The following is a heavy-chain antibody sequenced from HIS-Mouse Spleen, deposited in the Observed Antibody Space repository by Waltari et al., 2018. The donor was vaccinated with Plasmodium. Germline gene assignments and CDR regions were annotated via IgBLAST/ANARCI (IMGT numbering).Heavy chain of an antibody. CDR2: ISPYNGNT. D-gene: IGHD6-19*01. V-gene: IGHV1-18*01. CDR1: GYTFTNYG. Sequence: QVQLVQSGAEVKKPGASLTVSCKASGYTFTNYGISWVRQAPGKGLEWMGWISPYNGNTHFAQKLQGRVTMTTDTSTSTAYMELRSLRSDDTAVYYCARGSAGDAFDIWGQGTMVTVSS. CDR3: ARGSAGDAFDI. J-gene: IGHJ3*02.